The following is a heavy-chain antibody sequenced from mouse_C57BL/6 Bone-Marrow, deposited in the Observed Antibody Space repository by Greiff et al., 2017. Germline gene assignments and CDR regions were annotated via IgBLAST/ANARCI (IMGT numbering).Heavy chain of an antibody. CDR3: ARYLCDGYYPLFDY. CDR2: IYPRSGNT. Sequence: VKLMESGAELARPGASVKLSCKASGYTFTSYGISWVKQRTGQGLEWIGEIYPRSGNTYYNEKFKGKATLTADKSSSTAYMELRSLTSEDSAVYFCARYLCDGYYPLFDYWGQGTTLTVSS. D-gene: IGHD2-3*01. V-gene: IGHV1-81*01. CDR1: GYTFTSYG. J-gene: IGHJ2*01.